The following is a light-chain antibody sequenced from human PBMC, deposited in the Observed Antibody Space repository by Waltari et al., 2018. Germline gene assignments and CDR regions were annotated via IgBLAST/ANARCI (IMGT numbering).Light chain of an antibody. J-gene: IGKJ4*01. CDR3: QQFDNLPLT. V-gene: IGKV1-33*01. Sequence: DIQMTQSPSSLSAFVGERVTITCQASQDITNWLNWYQQKPGKAPKLLICDAFNLQSGVPLRFSGRGSGTNFTFTISALQPEDTATYFCQQFDNLPLTFGGGTKVEI. CDR1: QDITNW. CDR2: DAF.